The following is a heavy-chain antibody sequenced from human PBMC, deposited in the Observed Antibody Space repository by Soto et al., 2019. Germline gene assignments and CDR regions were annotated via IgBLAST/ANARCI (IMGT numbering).Heavy chain of an antibody. D-gene: IGHD2-15*01. CDR3: AKHIQTADIVVVVVAGYYGMDV. V-gene: IGHV3-23*01. Sequence: EVQLLESGGGLVQPGGSLRLSCAASGFTFSSYAMSWVRQAPGKGLEWVSAISGSGGSTYYADSVKGRFTISRDNSKNTLYLQMNSLSAEDTAVYYCAKHIQTADIVVVVVAGYYGMDVWGQGTTVTVSS. J-gene: IGHJ6*02. CDR2: ISGSGGST. CDR1: GFTFSSYA.